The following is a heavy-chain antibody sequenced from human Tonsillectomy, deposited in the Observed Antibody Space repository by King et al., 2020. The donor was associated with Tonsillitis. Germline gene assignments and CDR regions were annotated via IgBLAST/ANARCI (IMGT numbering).Heavy chain of an antibody. CDR3: AKDTRDSSSLKVTLDY. Sequence: VQLVESGGGLVQPGGSLRLSCAASGFTFSSYAMSWVRQAPGKGLEWVSAISGSGGSTYYADSVKGRFTISRDNSKNTLYLQMNSLRAEDTAVYYCAKDTRDSSSLKVTLDYWGQGTLVTVSS. D-gene: IGHD6-6*01. V-gene: IGHV3-23*04. J-gene: IGHJ4*02. CDR2: ISGSGGST. CDR1: GFTFSSYA.